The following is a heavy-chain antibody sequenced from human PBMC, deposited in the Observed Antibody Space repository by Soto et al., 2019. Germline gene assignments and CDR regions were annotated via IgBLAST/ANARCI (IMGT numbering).Heavy chain of an antibody. CDR2: SSGSGGSA. J-gene: IGHJ5*01. V-gene: IGHV3-23*01. D-gene: IGHD1-1*01. CDR1: GCTFSIFA. CDR3: AKEFSLGSIVELGS. Sequence: GGSLSLSCAASGCTFSIFAMSWVRHSPRKRLEWVSTSSGSGGSAYYADAVKGRVTISIDTSMGTLYLQLKSLRVGDTAIYDFAKEFSLGSIVELGSWGQGALVPVSS.